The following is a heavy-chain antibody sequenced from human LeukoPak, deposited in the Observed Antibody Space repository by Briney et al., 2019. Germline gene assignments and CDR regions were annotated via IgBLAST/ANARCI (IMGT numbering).Heavy chain of an antibody. V-gene: IGHV3-23*01. Sequence: GGSLRLSCAASGFTFSSYAMSWVRQAPGKGLEWVSAISGSGGSTYYADSVKGRFTISRDNSKNTLYLQMNSLRAEDTAVYYCAKNAVPSSERWLPPIYFDYWGQGTLVTVSS. CDR1: GFTFSSYA. CDR3: AKNAVPSSERWLPPIYFDY. CDR2: ISGSGGST. J-gene: IGHJ4*02. D-gene: IGHD5-24*01.